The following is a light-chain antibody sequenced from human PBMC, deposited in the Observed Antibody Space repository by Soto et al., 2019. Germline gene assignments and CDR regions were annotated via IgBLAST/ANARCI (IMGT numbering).Light chain of an antibody. V-gene: IGLV2-11*01. CDR2: DXX. J-gene: IGLJ2*01. CDR1: NSDVGGYNY. CDR3: CSYAGTYTHVV. Sequence: QSALTQPRSVSGSPGQSVTISCTGTNSDVGGYNYVSWYQHHPGKAPKLIIYDXXXXXXXXXXXXXXSKSGKTASLTISGXXXEDXXXXSCCSYAGTYTHVVFGGGTKLTVL.